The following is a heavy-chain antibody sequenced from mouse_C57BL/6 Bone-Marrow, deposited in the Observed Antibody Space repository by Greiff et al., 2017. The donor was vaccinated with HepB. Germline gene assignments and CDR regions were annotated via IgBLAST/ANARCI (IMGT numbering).Heavy chain of an antibody. CDR2: IYPGDGDT. D-gene: IGHD1-1*01. CDR3: ARYPAYYGSEDYFDY. J-gene: IGHJ2*01. V-gene: IGHV1-82*01. CDR1: GYAFSSSW. Sequence: QVQLKQSGPELVKPGASVKISCKASGYAFSSSWMNWVKQRPGKGLEWIGRIYPGDGDTNYNGKFKGKATLTADKSSSTAYMQLSSLTSEDSAVYFCARYPAYYGSEDYFDYWGQGTTLTVSS.